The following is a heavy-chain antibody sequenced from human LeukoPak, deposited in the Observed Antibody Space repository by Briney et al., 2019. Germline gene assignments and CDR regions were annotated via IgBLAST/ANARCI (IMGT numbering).Heavy chain of an antibody. CDR3: ARSVRVLYYFDY. Sequence: ASVKVSCKASGYSLTRYTMNWVRQAPGQGLEWMGGIIPIFGTPDYAQKFQGRVTITADKSTSTAYMELSSLRSEDTAVYYCARSVRVLYYFDYWGQGTLVTVSS. V-gene: IGHV1-69*06. J-gene: IGHJ4*02. CDR2: IIPIFGTP. CDR1: GYSLTRYT. D-gene: IGHD3-10*01.